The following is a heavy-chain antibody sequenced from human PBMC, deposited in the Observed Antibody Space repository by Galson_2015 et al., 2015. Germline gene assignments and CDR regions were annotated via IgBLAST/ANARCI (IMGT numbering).Heavy chain of an antibody. D-gene: IGHD3-10*01. J-gene: IGHJ4*02. CDR3: ARGPLLSYGSGSYYPFDY. Sequence: SWLRQPPGKGLEWLGEIYHSGRTNYNPSLKSRVTISVDKSKNQFSLKLSSVTAADTAVYYCARGPLLSYGSGSYYPFDYWGQGTLVTVSS. V-gene: IGHV4-4*02. CDR2: IYHSGRT.